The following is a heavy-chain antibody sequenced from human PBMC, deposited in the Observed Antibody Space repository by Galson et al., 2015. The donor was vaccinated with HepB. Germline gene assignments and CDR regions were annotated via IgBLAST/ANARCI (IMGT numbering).Heavy chain of an antibody. CDR2: INPNSGGT. CDR3: ARPAYDFWSDNNWFDP. Sequence: SVKVSCKASGHTFTGYYMHWVRQAPGQGLEWMGRINPNSGGTNYAQRFQGRVTMTRDTSISTAYMELSRLRSDDTAVYYCARPAYDFWSDNNWFDPWGQGTLVTVSS. CDR1: GHTFTGYY. J-gene: IGHJ5*02. D-gene: IGHD3-3*01. V-gene: IGHV1-2*06.